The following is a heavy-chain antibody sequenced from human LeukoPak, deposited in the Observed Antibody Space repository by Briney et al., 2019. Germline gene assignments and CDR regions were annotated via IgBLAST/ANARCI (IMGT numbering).Heavy chain of an antibody. CDR3: AVARSVGRTLWAFEN. CDR2: INPQSGGT. V-gene: IGHV1-2*02. CDR1: GYNFIGYY. Sequence: GASVKVPCKASGYNFIGYYVHWLRQIPGQGPVWLGWINPQSGGTNEAQRFPGRVTMTADASMNTAYLEVKSLTSDDTAFYYCAVARSVGRTLWAFENLGPRTLVTVSS. D-gene: IGHD1-26*01. J-gene: IGHJ4*02.